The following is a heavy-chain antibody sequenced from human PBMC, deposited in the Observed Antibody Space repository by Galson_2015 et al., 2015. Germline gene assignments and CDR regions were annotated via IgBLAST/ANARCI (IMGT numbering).Heavy chain of an antibody. Sequence: SLRLSCAASGFTFSSYGMHWVRQAPGKGLEWVAVIWYDGSNKYYADSVKGRFTISRDNSKNTLYLQMNSLRAEDTAVYYCARPTDSGYLDYWGQGTLVTVSS. J-gene: IGHJ4*02. CDR3: ARPTDSGYLDY. CDR2: IWYDGSNK. D-gene: IGHD1-26*01. V-gene: IGHV3-33*01. CDR1: GFTFSSYG.